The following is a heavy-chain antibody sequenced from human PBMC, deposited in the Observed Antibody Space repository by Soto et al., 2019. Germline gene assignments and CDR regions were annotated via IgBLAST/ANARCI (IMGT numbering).Heavy chain of an antibody. CDR2: IWYDGSNT. D-gene: IGHD1-1*01. CDR3: AKGMGGKRPPFEF. J-gene: IGHJ4*01. CDR1: GFFLRDFG. V-gene: IGHV3-33*06. Sequence: PGWSLRLSCVASGFFLRDFGMHWVRQAPGKGLEWVSVIWYDGSNTYRGESVKGRFTMSRDISKNTLYLQMDSLRPEDTAVYYCAKGMGGKRPPFEFWGNGTLDPVSS.